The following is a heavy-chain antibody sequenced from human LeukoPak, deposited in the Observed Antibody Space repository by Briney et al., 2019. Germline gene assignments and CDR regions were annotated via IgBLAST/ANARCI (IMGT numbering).Heavy chain of an antibody. CDR1: GGSISSGDYY. D-gene: IGHD2-15*01. CDR3: AVRKEGYCSGGSCSEFDY. CDR2: IYYSGST. J-gene: IGHJ4*02. Sequence: SQTLSLTCTVSGGSISSGDYYWSWIRQPPGKGLEWTGYIYYSGSTYYNPSLKSRVTISVDTSKNQFSLKLSSVTAADTAVYYCAVRKEGYCSGGSCSEFDYWGQGTLVTVSS. V-gene: IGHV4-30-4*08.